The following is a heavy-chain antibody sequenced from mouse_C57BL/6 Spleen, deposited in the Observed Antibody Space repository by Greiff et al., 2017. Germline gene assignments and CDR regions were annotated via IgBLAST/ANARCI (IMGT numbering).Heavy chain of an antibody. CDR2: IYPGDGDT. CDR1: GYAFSSSW. CDR3: ARWGNLFYYFDY. V-gene: IGHV1-82*01. J-gene: IGHJ2*01. Sequence: QVQLQQSGPELVKPGASVKISCKASGYAFSSSWMNWVKQRPGKGLEWIGRIYPGDGDTNYNGKFKGKATLTADKSSSTAYMQLSSLTSEDSAVYFCARWGNLFYYFDYWGQGTTLTVSS.